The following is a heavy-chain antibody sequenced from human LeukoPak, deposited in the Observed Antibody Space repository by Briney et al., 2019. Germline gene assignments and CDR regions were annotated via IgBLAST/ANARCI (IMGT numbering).Heavy chain of an antibody. D-gene: IGHD3-22*01. CDR2: IIPIFGTA. CDR3: ARDCSYYYDSSGYYYQAINWFDP. Sequence: SVNVSCKASGGTFSSYAISWVRQAPGQGLEWMGGIIPIFGTANYAQKFQGRVTITADESTSTAYMELSSLRSEDTAVYYCARDCSYYYDSSGYYYQAINWFDPWGQGTLVTVSS. CDR1: GGTFSSYA. J-gene: IGHJ5*02. V-gene: IGHV1-69*13.